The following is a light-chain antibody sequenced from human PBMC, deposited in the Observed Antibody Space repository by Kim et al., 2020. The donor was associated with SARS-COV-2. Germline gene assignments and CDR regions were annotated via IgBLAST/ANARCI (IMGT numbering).Light chain of an antibody. Sequence: QSIPITCTGTSSDVGAYDYVTWYQQQPGGVPRLLIHNVSRRPTAVPSRFSGSKAGNTASLTVSGLQPEDEADYYCSSYAGTGNGIFGTGTKVTVL. CDR3: SSYAGTGNGI. J-gene: IGLJ1*01. V-gene: IGLV2-8*01. CDR1: SSDVGAYDY. CDR2: NVS.